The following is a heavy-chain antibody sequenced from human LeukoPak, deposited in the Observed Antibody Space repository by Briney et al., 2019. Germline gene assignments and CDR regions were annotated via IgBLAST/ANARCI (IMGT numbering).Heavy chain of an antibody. J-gene: IGHJ4*02. CDR1: GFTFSSYA. CDR3: AIATTGRGAFGS. D-gene: IGHD1/OR15-1a*01. CDR2: ISGSGGST. V-gene: IGHV3-23*01. Sequence: GGSLRLSCAASGFTFSSYAMSWVRQAPGKGLEWVSAISGSGGSTYYADSVKGRFTISRDNSKNSLSLQMNSLTAEDTAIYYCAIATTGRGAFGSWGQGTLVSVSS.